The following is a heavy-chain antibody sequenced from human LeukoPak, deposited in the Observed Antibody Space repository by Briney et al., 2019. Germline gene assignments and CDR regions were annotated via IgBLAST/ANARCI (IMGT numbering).Heavy chain of an antibody. CDR1: GYTFTGYY. D-gene: IGHD3-10*01. CDR3: ARDRGWFGELPYYYYMDV. Sequence: ASVKVSCKASGYTFTGYYMHWVRQAPGQGLEWMGWINPNSGGTNYAQKFQGRVTMTRDTSISTAYMELSRLRSEDTAVYYCARDRGWFGELPYYYYMDVWGKGTTVTISS. CDR2: INPNSGGT. J-gene: IGHJ6*03. V-gene: IGHV1-2*02.